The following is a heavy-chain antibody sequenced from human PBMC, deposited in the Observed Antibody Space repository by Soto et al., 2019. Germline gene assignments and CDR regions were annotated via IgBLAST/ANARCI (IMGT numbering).Heavy chain of an antibody. Sequence: ASVKVSCKASGYTFTSYAMQWVRQAPGQRLEWMGWINAGNGNTKYSQKFQGRVTITRDTSASTAYMELSSLRSEDTAVYYCARSSGWGLGAFDIWGQGTMVTVSS. CDR3: ARSSGWGLGAFDI. CDR1: GYTFTSYA. D-gene: IGHD6-19*01. J-gene: IGHJ3*02. CDR2: INAGNGNT. V-gene: IGHV1-3*01.